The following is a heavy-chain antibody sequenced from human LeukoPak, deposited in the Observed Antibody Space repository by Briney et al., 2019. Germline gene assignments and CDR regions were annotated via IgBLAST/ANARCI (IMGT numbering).Heavy chain of an antibody. D-gene: IGHD6-19*01. V-gene: IGHV1-46*01. CDR1: GYTFTSYY. CDR3: ARRGNEAVADAEYFRH. Sequence: ASVKVSCKASGYTFTSYYMHWVRQAPGQGLEWMGVINPSGGSTNYAQNLQGRVTMTSDMSTSTVYMELSSLRFEDTAVFYCARRGNEAVADAEYFRHWGQGTLVTVSS. CDR2: INPSGGST. J-gene: IGHJ1*01.